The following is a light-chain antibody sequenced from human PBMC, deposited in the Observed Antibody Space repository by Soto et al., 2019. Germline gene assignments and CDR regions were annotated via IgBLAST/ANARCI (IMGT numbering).Light chain of an antibody. Sequence: QSALTQPPSASGSPGQSVTISCTGTKNDIGVYDFVSWYQHHPGKAPRLIIYEVSNRPSGVSNRFSGSKSGNTASLTISGLQAEDEADYYCSSYTSSSSLYVFGTGTKVTVL. J-gene: IGLJ1*01. CDR1: KNDIGVYDF. CDR2: EVS. V-gene: IGLV2-14*01. CDR3: SSYTSSSSLYV.